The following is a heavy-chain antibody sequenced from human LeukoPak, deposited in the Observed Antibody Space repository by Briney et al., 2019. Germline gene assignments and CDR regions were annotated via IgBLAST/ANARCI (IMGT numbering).Heavy chain of an antibody. D-gene: IGHD2/OR15-2a*01. J-gene: IGHJ4*02. V-gene: IGHV3-7*01. CDR2: IKQDGSQK. CDR3: ARTSFYSFDY. CDR1: GFSFSRYW. Sequence: GGSLRLSCAASGFSFSRYWMSWVRQAPGKGLEWVAHIKQDGSQKYDVDSVKGRFTISRDNAKDSLYLQMNSLRAEDTAVYYCARTSFYSFDYWGQGTLVTVSS.